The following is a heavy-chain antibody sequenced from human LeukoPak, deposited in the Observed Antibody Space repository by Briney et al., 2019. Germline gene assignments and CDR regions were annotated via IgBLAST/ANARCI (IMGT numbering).Heavy chain of an antibody. CDR1: GGSISSYY. J-gene: IGHJ6*03. Sequence: SETLSLTCTVSGGSISSYYWSWIRQPPGKGLEWIGYIYYSGSTNYNPSLKSRVTISVDTSKNQFSLKLSSVTAADTAVYYCARGSCSSTSCYFVAWSHHSYYMDVWGKGTTVTVSS. CDR3: ARGSCSSTSCYFVAWSHHSYYMDV. CDR2: IYYSGST. D-gene: IGHD2-2*01. V-gene: IGHV4-59*01.